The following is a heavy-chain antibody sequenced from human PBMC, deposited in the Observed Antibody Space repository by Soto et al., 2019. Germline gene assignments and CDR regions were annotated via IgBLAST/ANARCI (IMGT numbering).Heavy chain of an antibody. CDR3: TRGDGDYEEGAFDI. J-gene: IGHJ3*02. V-gene: IGHV4-31*03. Sequence: QVRLQESGPGLVKPSQTLTLTCTVSGVSITSGYNYWPWIRQRPGEGLDWIGFISARGSIDYNPSLNGRLLISSDTSQNQFSLKVHSVTAADTAMYYCTRGDGDYEEGAFDIWGQGTMVPVSS. D-gene: IGHD2-21*02. CDR1: GVSITSGYNY. CDR2: ISARGSI.